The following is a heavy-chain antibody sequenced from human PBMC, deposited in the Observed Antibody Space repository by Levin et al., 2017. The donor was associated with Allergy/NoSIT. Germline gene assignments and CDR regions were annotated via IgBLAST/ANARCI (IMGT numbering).Heavy chain of an antibody. J-gene: IGHJ5*02. V-gene: IGHV1-2*02. CDR1: GYTFTDYH. CDR2: INPNGDGT. CDR3: ARASPWNRNDARWFDP. Sequence: ASVKVSCKTSGYTFTDYHIHWVRQAPGQGLEWMGWINPNGDGTNYARKFQGRVAMTRDTSISTVYMELWSLTPDDTAVYYCARASPWNRNDARWFDPWGQGTLVTVSS. D-gene: IGHD1-1*01.